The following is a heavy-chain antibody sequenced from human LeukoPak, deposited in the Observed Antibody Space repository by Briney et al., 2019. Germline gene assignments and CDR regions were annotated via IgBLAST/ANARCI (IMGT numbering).Heavy chain of an antibody. Sequence: KXXXKASXGXXXXXAXSWVXXXPXXXXEXXXGIIPIFGTANYAQKFQGRVTITADESTSTAYMELSSLRSEDTAVYYCASAPKYSSSSPFDYWGQGTLVTVSS. CDR1: XGXXXXXA. D-gene: IGHD6-6*01. CDR3: ASAPKYSSSSPFDY. V-gene: IGHV1-69*01. CDR2: IIPIFGTA. J-gene: IGHJ4*02.